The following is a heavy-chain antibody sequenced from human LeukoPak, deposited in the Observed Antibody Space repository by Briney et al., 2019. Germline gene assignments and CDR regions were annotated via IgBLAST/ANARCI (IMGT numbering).Heavy chain of an antibody. CDR3: ASPGVNSPLNY. J-gene: IGHJ4*02. Sequence: GGSLRLSCAASGFTFRAYSMNWVRQAPGKGLEWVSYISSSSSTIYYADSVKGRFTISRDNAKNSLYLQMNRMRAEDTAVYYCASPGVNSPLNYWGQGNLVTVSS. V-gene: IGHV3-48*01. CDR2: ISSSSSTI. D-gene: IGHD4-23*01. CDR1: GFTFRAYS.